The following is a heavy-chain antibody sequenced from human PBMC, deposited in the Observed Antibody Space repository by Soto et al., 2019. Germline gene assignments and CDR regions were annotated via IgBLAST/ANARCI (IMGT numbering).Heavy chain of an antibody. J-gene: IGHJ6*02. D-gene: IGHD6-19*01. CDR1: GGSVSSSSYY. Sequence: QVQLQESGPGLVKPSETLSLTCTVSGGSVSSSSYYWSWIRQPPGKGLEWIGYIYYSGSTNYNPSLKSRVTISVDTSKNQFSLKLSSVTAADTAVYYCARSGIAVAGTYYYYGMDVWGQGTTVTVSS. V-gene: IGHV4-61*01. CDR3: ARSGIAVAGTYYYYGMDV. CDR2: IYYSGST.